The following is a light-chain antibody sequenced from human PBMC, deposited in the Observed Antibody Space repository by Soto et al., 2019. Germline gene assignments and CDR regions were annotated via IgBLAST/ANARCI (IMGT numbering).Light chain of an antibody. CDR3: QQYNNWPRT. CDR2: GSS. CDR1: QSVRNN. J-gene: IGKJ1*01. V-gene: IGKV3-15*01. Sequence: EIVMTQSPATLSASQGERATLSCRASQSVRNNLAWYQQKPGLAPRLLIYGSSTRATGIPARFSGSGSGTEFTLTISSLQSEDFAVYYCQQYNNWPRTFGQGTKVDIK.